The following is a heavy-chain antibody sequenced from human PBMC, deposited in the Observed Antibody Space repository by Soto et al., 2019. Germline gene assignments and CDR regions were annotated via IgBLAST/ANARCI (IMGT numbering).Heavy chain of an antibody. V-gene: IGHV1-18*04. D-gene: IGHD6-6*01. CDR3: ARGGSSSYYYGMDV. Sequence: ASVKVSCKTSGYTFTSYGTSWVRQAPGQGLQWMGWIAPYIGKTNYAQDLQGRVTMTTDTSTTTAYMEVRGLTSDDTAMYYCARGGSSSYYYGMDVWGQGTTVTVSS. CDR2: IAPYIGKT. J-gene: IGHJ6*02. CDR1: GYTFTSYG.